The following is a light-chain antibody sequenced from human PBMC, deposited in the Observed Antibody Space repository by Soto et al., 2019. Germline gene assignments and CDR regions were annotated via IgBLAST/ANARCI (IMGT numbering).Light chain of an antibody. CDR1: SSDVGGYNY. Sequence: QSVLTQPGSRVWTSVLAVTFSCTGTSSDVGGYNYVSWYQQHPGKAPKLMIYDVSNRPSGVSNRFSGSKSGNTASLTISGLQAEDEAHYSCSSYTSSDDVFATGPKVPVL. V-gene: IGLV2-14*01. J-gene: IGLJ1*01. CDR3: SSYTSSDDV. CDR2: DVS.